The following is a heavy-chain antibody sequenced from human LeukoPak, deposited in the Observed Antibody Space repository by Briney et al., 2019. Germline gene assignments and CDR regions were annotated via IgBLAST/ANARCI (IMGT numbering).Heavy chain of an antibody. CDR1: GGTFSSYT. D-gene: IGHD4-17*01. Sequence: GAPVKVSCKASGGTFSSYTISWVRQAPGQGLEWMGRIIPILGIANYAQKFQGRVTITADKSTSTAYMELSSLRSEDTGVYFCARGYGDFLYFDYWGQGTLVTVSS. V-gene: IGHV1-69*02. CDR3: ARGYGDFLYFDY. CDR2: IIPILGIA. J-gene: IGHJ4*02.